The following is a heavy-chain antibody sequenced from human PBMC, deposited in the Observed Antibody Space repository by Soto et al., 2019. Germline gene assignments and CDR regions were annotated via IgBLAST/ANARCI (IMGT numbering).Heavy chain of an antibody. V-gene: IGHV3-23*01. J-gene: IGHJ4*02. CDR3: AKRATTVPTPGNYFDC. CDR1: GFSFSDYS. Sequence: GGSLRLSCAASGFSFSDYSMTWVRQAPGRGLEWVSTLTRGGTTFYADSVKGRFTISRDNSKNTLSLQMHNLRAEDTARYYCAKRATTVPTPGNYFDCWGQGTLVTVSS. CDR2: LTRGGTT. D-gene: IGHD2-15*01.